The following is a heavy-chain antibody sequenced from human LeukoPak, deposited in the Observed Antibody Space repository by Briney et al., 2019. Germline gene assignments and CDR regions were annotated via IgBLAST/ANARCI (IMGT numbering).Heavy chain of an antibody. V-gene: IGHV3-48*04. J-gene: IGHJ4*02. D-gene: IGHD3-22*01. CDR3: ARGYDSSGYYLKGY. CDR2: ISSSSSTI. CDR1: GFTFSSYS. Sequence: GGSLRLSCAASGFTFSSYSMNWVRQAPGKGLEWVSCISSSSSTIYYADSVKGRFTISRDNAKNSLYLQMNSLRAEDTAVYYCARGYDSSGYYLKGYWGQGTLVTVSS.